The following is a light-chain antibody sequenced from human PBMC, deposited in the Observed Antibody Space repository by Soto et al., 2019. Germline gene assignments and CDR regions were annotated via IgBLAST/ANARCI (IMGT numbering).Light chain of an antibody. J-gene: IGLJ3*02. CDR1: SSDVGGYNY. Sequence: QSVLTQPASVSGSPGQSIAISCTGTSSDVGGYNYVSWYQQHPGKTPNLMIYDVSNRPSGVSNRFSGSKSGNTASLTISGLQAEEEADYYCSSYTSSSTWVFGGGNKVTVL. CDR3: SSYTSSSTWV. V-gene: IGLV2-14*01. CDR2: DVS.